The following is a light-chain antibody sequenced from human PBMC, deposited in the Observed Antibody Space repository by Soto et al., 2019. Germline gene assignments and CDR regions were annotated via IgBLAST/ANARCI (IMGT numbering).Light chain of an antibody. CDR2: SNN. Sequence: QSVLTQPPSASGTPGQRVTISCSGSSSNIGSNTVNWYQQLPGTAPKLLIYSNNQRPERVPDRFSGSKSGTSAALAISGLQSEDEADYYCAAWDDSLNGRDWVFGGGTKLTVL. V-gene: IGLV1-44*01. CDR3: AAWDDSLNGRDWV. J-gene: IGLJ3*02. CDR1: SSNIGSNT.